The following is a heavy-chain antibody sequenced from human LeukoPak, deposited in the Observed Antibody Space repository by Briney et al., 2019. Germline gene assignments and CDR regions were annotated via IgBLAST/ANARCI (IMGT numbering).Heavy chain of an antibody. J-gene: IGHJ6*02. Sequence: PGGSLRLSCLVSGFSFTDYWMTWVRQAPGTGMEWVANIKEDGSEKFYVDSVEGRFTISRDNARNSLSLQMNSLRADDTAVYYCALNLVRGPIYHYAMEVWGQGTTVTVSS. CDR2: IKEDGSEK. CDR1: GFSFTDYW. V-gene: IGHV3-7*05. D-gene: IGHD3-10*01. CDR3: ALNLVRGPIYHYAMEV.